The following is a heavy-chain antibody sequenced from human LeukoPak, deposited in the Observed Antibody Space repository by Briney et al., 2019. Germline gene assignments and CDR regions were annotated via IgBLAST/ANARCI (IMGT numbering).Heavy chain of an antibody. CDR1: GFSFDDYA. Sequence: GGSLRLSCAASGFSFDDYAMHWVRQAPGKGLEWVSVIYSGGSTYYADSVKGRFTISRDNSKNTLYLQMNSLRAEDTAVYYCARDDSDFEVPAAMYYWGQRTLVTVSS. CDR3: ARDDSDFEVPAAMYY. J-gene: IGHJ4*02. CDR2: IYSGGST. D-gene: IGHD2-2*01. V-gene: IGHV3-66*01.